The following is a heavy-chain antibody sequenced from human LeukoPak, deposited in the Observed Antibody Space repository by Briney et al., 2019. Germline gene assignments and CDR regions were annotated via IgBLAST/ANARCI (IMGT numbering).Heavy chain of an antibody. J-gene: IGHJ6*03. CDR3: ARVGIYMDGHHYYYYMDV. V-gene: IGHV4-59*01. CDR1: GGSISSYY. D-gene: IGHD1-14*01. Sequence: SETLSLTCTVSGGSISSYYWSWIRQPPGKGLEWIGYIYYSGSTNYNPSLKSRVTISVDTSKNQFSLKLSSVTAADTAVYYCARVGIYMDGHHYYYYMDVWGKGTTVTVSS. CDR2: IYYSGST.